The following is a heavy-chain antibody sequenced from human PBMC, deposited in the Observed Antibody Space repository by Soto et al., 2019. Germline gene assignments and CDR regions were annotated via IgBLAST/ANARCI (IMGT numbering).Heavy chain of an antibody. CDR3: AKVPEINDYYYSGMDV. CDR1: GFTFSSYA. V-gene: IGHV3-23*01. CDR2: ISGSGGST. Sequence: EVQLLESGGGLVQPGGSLRLSCAASGFTFSSYAMSWVRQAPGKWLEWVSAISGSGGSTYYADSVKGRFTISLDNSKNSLYLQMTSLRAEDTAVYYCAKVPEINDYYYSGMDVWGQGTTVTVSS. J-gene: IGHJ6*02.